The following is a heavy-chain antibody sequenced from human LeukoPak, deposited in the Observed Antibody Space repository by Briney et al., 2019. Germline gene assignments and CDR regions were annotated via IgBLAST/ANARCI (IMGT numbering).Heavy chain of an antibody. CDR2: INDVGSDT. J-gene: IGHJ3*02. CDR1: GFTFKLYW. CDR3: ARDTLSCSGGYCYHDI. V-gene: IGHV3-74*01. D-gene: IGHD2-15*01. Sequence: GGSLRLSCAASGFTFKLYWMHWVRQVPGKRPVWVSRINDVGSDTIYADSVKGRFTISRDNAKNTMYLQMNSLRVEDTAVYYCARDTLSCSGGYCYHDIWGQGTMVTVSS.